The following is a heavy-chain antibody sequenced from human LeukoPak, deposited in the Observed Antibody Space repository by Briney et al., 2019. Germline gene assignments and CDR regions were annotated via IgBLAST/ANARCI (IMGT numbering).Heavy chain of an antibody. J-gene: IGHJ4*02. D-gene: IGHD6-19*01. CDR2: INHSGST. CDR1: GGSFSGYY. Sequence: PSETLSLTCAVYGGSFSGYYWSWIRQPPGKGLEWIGEINHSGSTNYNPSLKSRVTISVDTSKNQFSLKLSSVTAADTAVYYCARGHRYSRGWYVLDYWGQGTLVTVSS. V-gene: IGHV4-34*01. CDR3: ARGHRYSRGWYVLDY.